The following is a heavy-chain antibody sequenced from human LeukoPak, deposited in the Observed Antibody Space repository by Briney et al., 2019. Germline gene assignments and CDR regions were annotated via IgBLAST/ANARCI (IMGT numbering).Heavy chain of an antibody. CDR1: GYIFTSYG. CDR2: ISGYNGHT. J-gene: IGHJ3*02. Sequence: GASVKVPCKASGYIFTSYGISWVRQAPGQGLEWLGWISGYNGHTNYAQKLQGRVTMTTDTSTSTAYMELRSLRSDDRAVYYCARGLPPPLAADDAFDIWGQGTMVTVSS. CDR3: ARGLPPPLAADDAFDI. D-gene: IGHD6-13*01. V-gene: IGHV1-18*01.